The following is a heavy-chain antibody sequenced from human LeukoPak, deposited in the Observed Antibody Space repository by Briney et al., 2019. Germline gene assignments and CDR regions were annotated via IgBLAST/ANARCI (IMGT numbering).Heavy chain of an antibody. CDR3: VRLVSDYDILTGYLSYNWFDP. J-gene: IGHJ5*02. CDR1: GGSISNYY. Sequence: SETLCLTCTVSGGSISNYYWSWIRQPPGKGLEWIGYIYYTGSTNYNPSLTSRVNISVDTSKNQFSLNLTSVTAADTAVYYCVRLVSDYDILTGYLSYNWFDPWDQGTLVIVSS. D-gene: IGHD3-9*01. V-gene: IGHV4-59*08. CDR2: IYYTGST.